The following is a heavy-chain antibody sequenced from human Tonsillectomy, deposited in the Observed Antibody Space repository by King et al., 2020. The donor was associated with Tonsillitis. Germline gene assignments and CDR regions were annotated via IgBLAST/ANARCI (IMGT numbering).Heavy chain of an antibody. V-gene: IGHV1-69*01. J-gene: IGHJ4*02. CDR1: GGTFSSYA. D-gene: IGHD3-10*01. CDR2: IIPVFGTA. Sequence: VQLVESGAEVKKPGSSVKVSCKASGGTFSSYAISWVRQAPGQGLEWMGGIIPVFGTANYAQKFQGRVTITADESTSTDYMELSSLRSEDTAVYYCARASGSGSYYNAGGFDYWGQGTLVTVSS. CDR3: ARASGSGSYYNAGGFDY.